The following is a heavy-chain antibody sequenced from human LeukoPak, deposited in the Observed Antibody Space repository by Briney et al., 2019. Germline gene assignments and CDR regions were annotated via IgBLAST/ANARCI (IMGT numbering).Heavy chain of an antibody. D-gene: IGHD3-22*01. CDR3: ARVGRYYDSSGYYSTNYFDY. Sequence: GGSLRLSCAASGFTFSDYYMSWIRQAPGKGLEWVSYISSSGSTIYYADSVKGRFTISRDNAKNSLYLQMNSLRAEDTAVYYCARVGRYYDSSGYYSTNYFDYWGQGTLVTVSS. V-gene: IGHV3-11*04. J-gene: IGHJ4*02. CDR2: ISSSGSTI. CDR1: GFTFSDYY.